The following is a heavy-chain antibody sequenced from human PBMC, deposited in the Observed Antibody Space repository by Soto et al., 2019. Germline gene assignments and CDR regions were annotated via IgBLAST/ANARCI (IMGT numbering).Heavy chain of an antibody. CDR3: ARQGESSGSYYYGMDV. CDR1: GGTFSSYT. J-gene: IGHJ6*02. D-gene: IGHD3-22*01. V-gene: IGHV1-69*12. Sequence: QVQLVQSGAEVKKPGSSVKVSCKASGGTFSSYTISWVRQAPGQGLEWMGGIIPIFGTANYAQRFQGRVTITADESTSTAYMELSSLRSEDTAVYYCARQGESSGSYYYGMDVWGQGATVIVSS. CDR2: IIPIFGTA.